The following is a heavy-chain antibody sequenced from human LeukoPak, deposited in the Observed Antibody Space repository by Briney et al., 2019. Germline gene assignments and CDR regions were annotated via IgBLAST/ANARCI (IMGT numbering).Heavy chain of an antibody. CDR3: ARGGGVYPLDFDF. D-gene: IGHD2-21*01. CDR1: GGSISSYY. V-gene: IGHV4-59*08. Sequence: SETLSLTCTVSGGSISSYYWSWIRQPPGKGLEWIGYIYYSGSTNYNPSLKSRVTMSIDTSKNLFSLNLNSVTAADTAIYYCARGGGVYPLDFDFWGQGTLVAVSS. J-gene: IGHJ4*02. CDR2: IYYSGST.